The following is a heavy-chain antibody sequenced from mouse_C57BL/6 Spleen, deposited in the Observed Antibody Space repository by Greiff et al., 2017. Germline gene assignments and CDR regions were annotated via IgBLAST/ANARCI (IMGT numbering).Heavy chain of an antibody. CDR3: AREGGYYYFDY. Sequence: DVQLVESGGGLVKPGGSLKLSCAASGFTFSSYAMSWVRQTPEKRLEWVATISDGGSYTYYPDNVKGRFTISRDNAKNNLYLQMSHLKSEDTAMYYCAREGGYYYFDYWGQGTTLTVSS. D-gene: IGHD2-3*01. CDR2: ISDGGSYT. J-gene: IGHJ2*01. V-gene: IGHV5-4*01. CDR1: GFTFSSYA.